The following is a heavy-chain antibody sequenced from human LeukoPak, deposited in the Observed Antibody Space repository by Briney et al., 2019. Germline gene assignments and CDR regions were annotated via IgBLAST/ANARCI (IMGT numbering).Heavy chain of an antibody. Sequence: GRSLRLSCAASGFTFTSYAMSWVRQAPGKWLEWVSAIRGMGDSTYYADSMKDRCTLSRDNSKNTLYLQMTSLRAEDTAVYYCAKVNDYGDYLDAFDIWGQGTMVTVSS. V-gene: IGHV3-23*01. CDR2: IRGMGDST. CDR1: GFTFTSYA. D-gene: IGHD4-17*01. J-gene: IGHJ3*02. CDR3: AKVNDYGDYLDAFDI.